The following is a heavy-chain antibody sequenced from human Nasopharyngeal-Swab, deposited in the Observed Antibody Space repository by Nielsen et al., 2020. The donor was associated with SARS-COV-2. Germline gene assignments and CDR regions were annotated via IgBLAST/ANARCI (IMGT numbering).Heavy chain of an antibody. J-gene: IGHJ4*02. CDR1: GYTFTSYV. CDR3: ARLFWALHPFDY. V-gene: IGHV1-18*01. CDR2: ISAYNGNT. D-gene: IGHD3-3*01. Sequence: ASVKVSCKASGYTFTSYVIRWVRQAPGQGLECMGWISAYNGNTKHAPMPQGRVTMTTEPSTSTAYMELRSLESYDTAVYYCARLFWALHPFDYWGQGTLVTVSS.